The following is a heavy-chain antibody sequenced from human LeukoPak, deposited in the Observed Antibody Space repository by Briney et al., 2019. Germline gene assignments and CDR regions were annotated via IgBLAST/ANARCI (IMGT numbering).Heavy chain of an antibody. J-gene: IGHJ3*02. V-gene: IGHV3-23*01. CDR1: GFTFSGYA. CDR2: ISGSGGST. D-gene: IGHD3-10*01. Sequence: PGGSLRLSCAASGFTFSGYAMSWVRQAPGKGLEWVSAISGSGGSTYYADSVKGRSTISRDNSKNTLYLQMNSLRAEDTAVYYCATLDGSGLTYDAFDIWGQGTMVTVSS. CDR3: ATLDGSGLTYDAFDI.